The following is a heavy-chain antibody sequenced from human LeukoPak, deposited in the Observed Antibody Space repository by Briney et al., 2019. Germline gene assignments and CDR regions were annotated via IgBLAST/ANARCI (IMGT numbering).Heavy chain of an antibody. J-gene: IGHJ3*01. Sequence: SETLSLTCAVSGDSISTSTWWNWVRQPPGKGLECIGEIYHSGSTNRNPSLKSRVTISVDKTKNQFSLKLSSVTAADTAMYYCARGHNENNYKSTIDVWGQGTMVTVSS. CDR3: ARGHNENNYKSTIDV. CDR1: GDSISTSTW. V-gene: IGHV4-4*02. D-gene: IGHD1/OR15-1a*01. CDR2: IYHSGST.